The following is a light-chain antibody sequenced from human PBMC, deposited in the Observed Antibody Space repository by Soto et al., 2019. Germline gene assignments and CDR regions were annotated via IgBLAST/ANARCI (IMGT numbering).Light chain of an antibody. CDR1: QRVTSSY. CDR2: VAS. CDR3: QQYGSSTFP. V-gene: IGKV3-20*01. J-gene: IGKJ2*01. Sequence: DIVLTQSPGTLSLSPGETATLSCMASQRVTSSYLAWYQQKPVQAPRLLIYVASSRATGIPGRFSGSGSGTDFSLTISRLEPEDFSVYYCQQYGSSTFPFGQGTKWIS.